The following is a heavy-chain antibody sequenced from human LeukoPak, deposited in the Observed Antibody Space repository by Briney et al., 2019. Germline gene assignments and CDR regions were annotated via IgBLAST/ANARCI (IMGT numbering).Heavy chain of an antibody. CDR2: IHQSGSV. J-gene: IGHJ4*02. CDR1: GYSISSGYY. Sequence: MPSETLSLTCTVSGYSISSGYYWGWIRQPPGKGLEWIGSIHQSGSVYYNPSVKSRVSISMDTSKNQFSLNLNSVTAADTAVYYCARDSDHTSMLFKGFDYWGQGTLVTVSS. D-gene: IGHD5-18*01. CDR3: ARDSDHTSMLFKGFDY. V-gene: IGHV4-38-2*02.